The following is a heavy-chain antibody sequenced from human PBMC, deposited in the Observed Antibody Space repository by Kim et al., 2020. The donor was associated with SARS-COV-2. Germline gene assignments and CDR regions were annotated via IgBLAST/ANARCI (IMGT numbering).Heavy chain of an antibody. CDR2: INSAEDYT. CDR3: AGPRNTAYGMDV. V-gene: IGHV3-74*01. D-gene: IGHD5-18*01. Sequence: GGSLRLSCSMTGFTFRGSWMHCVRQAPGKGLVWLSRINSAEDYTGYADSVTGRFTISKDDAKNTLYLQMNSLTAEDTAVYYCAGPRNTAYGMDVWGQGTT. J-gene: IGHJ6*02. CDR1: GFTFRGSW.